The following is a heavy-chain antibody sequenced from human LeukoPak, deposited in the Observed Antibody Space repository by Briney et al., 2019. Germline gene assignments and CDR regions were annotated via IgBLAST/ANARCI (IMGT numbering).Heavy chain of an antibody. CDR3: ARGGSSSWFDP. D-gene: IGHD6-13*01. J-gene: IGHJ5*02. CDR2: INHSGST. Sequence: ENLTVSCAVYSGAFSCYCWSWIRQPPGKGLEWIGEINHSGSTNYDPSLKSRVTISVDTSKNQFSLKLSSVTAADTAAYYCARGGSSSWFDPWGQGTLVTVSS. CDR1: SGAFSCYC. V-gene: IGHV4-34*01.